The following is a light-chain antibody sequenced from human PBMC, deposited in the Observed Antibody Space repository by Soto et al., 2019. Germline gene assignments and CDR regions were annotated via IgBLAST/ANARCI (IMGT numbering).Light chain of an antibody. CDR3: QQYNNWWT. J-gene: IGKJ1*01. V-gene: IGKV3-15*01. CDR1: QSVSSSY. Sequence: EIVLTQSPGTLSLSPGERATLSCRASQSVSSSYLAWYQQKPGQAPRLLIYGASTRATGIPARFSGGASGKLSTPTISSLQSEFVAVYYCQQYNNWWTFGQGTKVDIK. CDR2: GAS.